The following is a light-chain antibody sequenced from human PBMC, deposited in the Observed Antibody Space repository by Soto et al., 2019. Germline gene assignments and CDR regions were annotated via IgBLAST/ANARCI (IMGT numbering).Light chain of an antibody. CDR1: SGHSNYA. CDR2: LNSDGSH. CDR3: QTWGTGIV. V-gene: IGLV4-69*01. J-gene: IGLJ2*01. Sequence: QPVLTQSPSASASLGASVKLTCTLSSGHSNYAIAWHQQQPEKGPRYLMSLNSDGSHSKGDGIPERFSGSSSGAERYLTISSLQSEDEADYYCQTWGTGIVFGGGTQLTVL.